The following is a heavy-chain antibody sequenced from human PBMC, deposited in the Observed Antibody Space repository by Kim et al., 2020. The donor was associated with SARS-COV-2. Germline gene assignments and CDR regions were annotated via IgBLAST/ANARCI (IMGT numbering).Heavy chain of an antibody. D-gene: IGHD2-21*01. J-gene: IGHJ2*01. CDR1: GGSFSGYY. V-gene: IGHV4-34*01. Sequence: SETLSLTCAVYGGSFSGYYWSWIRQPPGKGLEWIGEINHSGRTNYNPSLKSRVTISVDTSKNQFSLKLTSVTAADTAVYYCASRLSNTSCWGMPYCELWG. CDR2: INHSGRT. CDR3: ASRLSNTSCWGMPYCEL.